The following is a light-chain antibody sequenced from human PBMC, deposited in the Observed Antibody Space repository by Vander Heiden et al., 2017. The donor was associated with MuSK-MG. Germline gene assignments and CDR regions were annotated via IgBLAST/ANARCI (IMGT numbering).Light chain of an antibody. CDR2: DAS. CDR3: QQYESNGWT. J-gene: IGKJ1*01. Sequence: DIQMTQSPSTLSASVGDRVTITCRASQSISSWLAWYQQKPGKAPKLLIYDASSLESGVPSRFSGSGSGTDFTLTISRLQPDDFATYYCQQYESNGWTFGQGTKVEIK. CDR1: QSISSW. V-gene: IGKV1-5*01.